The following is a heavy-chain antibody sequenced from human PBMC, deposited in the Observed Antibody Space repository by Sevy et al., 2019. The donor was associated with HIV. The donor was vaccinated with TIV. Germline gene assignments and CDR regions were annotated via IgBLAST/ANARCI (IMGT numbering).Heavy chain of an antibody. J-gene: IGHJ4*02. Sequence: ASVKVSCKASGYSFTSYGISWVRQAPGQGLEWMGWISTLNVNTNNAQKFQGRVTMTTDTSTSTAYMELRSLRSDETAMYYCARDDCSSLSCHGSLLYWGQGTLVTVSS. V-gene: IGHV1-18*01. CDR1: GYSFTSYG. CDR2: ISTLNVNT. CDR3: ARDDCSSLSCHGSLLY. D-gene: IGHD2-2*01.